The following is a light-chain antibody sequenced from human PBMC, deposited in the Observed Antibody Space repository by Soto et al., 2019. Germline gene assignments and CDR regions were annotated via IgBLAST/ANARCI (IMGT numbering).Light chain of an antibody. V-gene: IGKV4-1*01. CDR3: QQYYGPPFS. J-gene: IGKJ4*01. CDR2: RAS. Sequence: DIVMTQSPDSLAVSLGERATINCKASQSGFYSPSNGDSLAWYQQRPGQPPKLLIYRASTRESGVPDRFSGSGSGTDFTLTISSLQAEDVALYYCQQYYGPPFSFGGGTQVEIK. CDR1: QSGFYSPSNGDS.